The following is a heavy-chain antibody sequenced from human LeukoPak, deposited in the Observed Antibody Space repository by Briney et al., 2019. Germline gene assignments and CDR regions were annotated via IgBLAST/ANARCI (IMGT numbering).Heavy chain of an antibody. Sequence: PSQTLSLTCSVSGGSINSAGYFWSWMRQPPGKGLEWIGYIYHSGTTYFTPSLRSRVTISLDRANNQFSLEFNSLTDADTAVYFCARGGDTSLDVSAFDIWGQGTMVTVSS. D-gene: IGHD2-2*01. V-gene: IGHV4-30-2*01. CDR2: IYHSGTT. J-gene: IGHJ3*02. CDR1: GGSINSAGYF. CDR3: ARGGDTSLDVSAFDI.